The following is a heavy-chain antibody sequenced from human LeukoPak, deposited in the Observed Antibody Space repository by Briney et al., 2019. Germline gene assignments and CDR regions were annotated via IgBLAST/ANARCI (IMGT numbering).Heavy chain of an antibody. CDR3: ARDRSGSSGYYAALDI. V-gene: IGHV4-4*07. CDR2: IYTSGTT. J-gene: IGHJ3*02. D-gene: IGHD3-22*01. Sequence: PSETLSLTCTVSGGSISSYYWSWIRQPAGKELEWIGRIYTSGTTNYNPSVETRVTMSVDTSKNQFPLNLTSVTAADTAMYYCARDRSGSSGYYAALDIWGQGTMVTVSS. CDR1: GGSISSYY.